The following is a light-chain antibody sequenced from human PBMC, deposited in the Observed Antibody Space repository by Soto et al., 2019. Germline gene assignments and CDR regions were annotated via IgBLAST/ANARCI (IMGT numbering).Light chain of an antibody. CDR1: STDFVSYNR. CDR2: EAS. Sequence: QSALTQPPSVSGSPGQSVTISCTGSSTDFVSYNRVSWYQQPPGTAPKLIIYEASNRPSEVPVRFSGCKSGNTASLTISGLQAADGVDYDCSLYTSENSCVFGTGTEVTVL. J-gene: IGLJ1*01. CDR3: SLYTSENSCV. V-gene: IGLV2-18*01.